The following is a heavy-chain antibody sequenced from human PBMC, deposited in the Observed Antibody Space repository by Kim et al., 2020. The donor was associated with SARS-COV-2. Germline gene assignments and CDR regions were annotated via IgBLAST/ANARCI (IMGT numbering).Heavy chain of an antibody. D-gene: IGHD5-18*01. V-gene: IGHV1-8*01. Sequence: ASVKVSCKASGYTFTSYDINWVRQATGQGLEWMGWMNPNSGNTGYARKFQGRVTMTRNTSISTAYMELSSLRSEDTAVYYCARLGYSYAPYYYYYGMDVWGQGTTVTVSS. CDR1: GYTFTSYD. CDR3: ARLGYSYAPYYYYYGMDV. CDR2: MNPNSGNT. J-gene: IGHJ6*02.